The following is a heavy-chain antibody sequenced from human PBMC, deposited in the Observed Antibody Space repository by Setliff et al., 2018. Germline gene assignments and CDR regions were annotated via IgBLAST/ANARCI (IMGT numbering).Heavy chain of an antibody. CDR2: VSASGST. V-gene: IGHV4-4*07. D-gene: IGHD3-3*01. CDR3: ARERKIFGILVISGWFDH. J-gene: IGHJ5*02. Sequence: SETLSLTCTVSGASISDYYWTWIRQPAGKELEWIGRVSASGSTTYNPSLKSRVTMSVDTSRNQISLNLTSVTAADTAVYYCARERKIFGILVISGWFDHWGQGTVVTVSS. CDR1: GASISDYY.